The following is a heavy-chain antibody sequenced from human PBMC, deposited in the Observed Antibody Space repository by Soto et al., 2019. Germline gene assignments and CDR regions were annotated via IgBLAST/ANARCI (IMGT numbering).Heavy chain of an antibody. D-gene: IGHD6-13*01. Sequence: ASVQVSCKASGYTFTDYYMHWVRQAPGQGLEWMGWINPNSGGTNYAQKFQGWVTMTRDTSISTAYVELSSLRSDDTAVYYCARDTGSSTWTHYDYWGQGTLVTVSS. J-gene: IGHJ4*02. V-gene: IGHV1-2*04. CDR3: ARDTGSSTWTHYDY. CDR1: GYTFTDYY. CDR2: INPNSGGT.